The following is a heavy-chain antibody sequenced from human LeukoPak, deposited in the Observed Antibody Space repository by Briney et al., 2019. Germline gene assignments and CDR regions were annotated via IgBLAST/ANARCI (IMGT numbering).Heavy chain of an antibody. V-gene: IGHV1-69*06. Sequence: EASVKVSCKASGGTFSSYAVSWVRLTPGQGLEWLGGIIPVFGTTTYAQKFRAKVTMTADKSTNTAYLEISSLTSDDTAVYYCARCSPGDSSNFYAVLQYWGQGTQVTVST. J-gene: IGHJ4*02. CDR3: ARCSPGDSSNFYAVLQY. CDR1: GGTFSSYA. D-gene: IGHD3-22*01. CDR2: IIPVFGTT.